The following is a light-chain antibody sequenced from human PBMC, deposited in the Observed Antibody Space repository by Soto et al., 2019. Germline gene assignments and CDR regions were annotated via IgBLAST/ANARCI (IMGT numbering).Light chain of an antibody. CDR1: SSNIGSNT. Sequence: QSVLTQPPSASGTPGQRVTISCSGSSSNIGSNTVNWYQQLPGTAPKLLIYSNNQRPSGVPDRFSGSKSGTSASLAISGLKSEDEADYYCAAWDDSLNGVVFGGGTKPTVL. CDR3: AAWDDSLNGVV. V-gene: IGLV1-44*01. CDR2: SNN. J-gene: IGLJ2*01.